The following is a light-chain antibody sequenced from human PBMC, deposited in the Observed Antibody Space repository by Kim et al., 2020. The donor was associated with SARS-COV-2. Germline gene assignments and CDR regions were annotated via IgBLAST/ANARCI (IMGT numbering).Light chain of an antibody. V-gene: IGKV1-39*01. J-gene: IGKJ2*01. CDR2: ATY. CDR3: QQSYSTPYT. CDR1: QSISTS. Sequence: DIQMTQSPSSLSASVGDRVTITCRASQSISTSLNWYQQKPGKAPNLLIYATYNLQSGLPSRFSGSGAGTDFTLTISSLQPEDFATYFCQQSYSTPYTFGQGTKLEIK.